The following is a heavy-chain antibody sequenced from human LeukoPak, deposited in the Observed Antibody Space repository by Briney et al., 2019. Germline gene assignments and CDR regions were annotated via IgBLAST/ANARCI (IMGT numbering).Heavy chain of an antibody. J-gene: IGHJ4*02. Sequence: ASVKVSCKASGYTFTGYYMHWVRQAPGQGLEWMGWINPNSGGTNYAQKFQGRVTMTRDTSISTAYVELSRLRSDDTAVYYCARDVGGYSEPHFFDYWGQGTLVTVSS. D-gene: IGHD5-12*01. CDR3: ARDVGGYSEPHFFDY. CDR1: GYTFTGYY. V-gene: IGHV1-2*02. CDR2: INPNSGGT.